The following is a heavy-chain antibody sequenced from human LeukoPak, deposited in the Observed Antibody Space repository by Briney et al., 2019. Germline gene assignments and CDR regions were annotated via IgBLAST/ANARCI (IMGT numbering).Heavy chain of an antibody. D-gene: IGHD6-6*01. CDR2: INQNAGT. V-gene: IGHV4-34*01. CDR3: ARGRTRLSWLDP. J-gene: IGHJ5*02. Sequence: PSETLPLTCAVSGGSIRGYYWSWVRQSPGKGLEWIGDINQNAGTDYNPSLKSRVTMSIDSSKNQISLNVTAATAADTAIYYCARGRTRLSWLDPWGQGTLVSVSS. CDR1: GGSIRGYY.